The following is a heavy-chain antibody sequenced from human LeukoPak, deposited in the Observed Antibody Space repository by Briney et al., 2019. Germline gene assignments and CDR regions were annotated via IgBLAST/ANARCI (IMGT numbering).Heavy chain of an antibody. Sequence: PGGSLRLSCAASGFTFSNYGMHWVRQAPGKGLEWVANIKQDGSEKYYVDSVKGRFTISRDNAKNTLYLQMNSLRAEDTAVYYCVRECLIRRASDYSGEGTLVTPSS. J-gene: IGHJ4*02. V-gene: IGHV3-7*01. D-gene: IGHD3-16*01. CDR3: VRECLIRRASDY. CDR2: IKQDGSEK. CDR1: GFTFSNYG.